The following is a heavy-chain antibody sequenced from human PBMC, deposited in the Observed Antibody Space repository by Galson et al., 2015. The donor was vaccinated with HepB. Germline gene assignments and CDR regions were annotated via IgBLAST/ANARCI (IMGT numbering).Heavy chain of an antibody. CDR1: GFTFSSYA. Sequence: SLRLSCAASGFTFSSYAMHWVRQAPGKGLEWVAVISYDGSNKYYADSVKGRFTISRDNSKNTLYLQMNSLRAEDTAVYYCARCVRERGRIQLWSRYYYYGMDVWGQGTTVTVSS. D-gene: IGHD5-18*01. J-gene: IGHJ6*02. CDR3: ARCVRERGRIQLWSRYYYYGMDV. CDR2: ISYDGSNK. V-gene: IGHV3-30*04.